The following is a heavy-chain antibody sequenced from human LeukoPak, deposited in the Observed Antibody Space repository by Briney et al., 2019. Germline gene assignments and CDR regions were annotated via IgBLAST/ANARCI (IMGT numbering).Heavy chain of an antibody. CDR2: IYYSGST. CDR3: ARDHARYCTNGVCYQVRGWFDP. D-gene: IGHD2-8*01. CDR1: GGSISSGGYY. J-gene: IGHJ5*02. Sequence: SETLSLTCTVSGGSISSGGYYWSWIRQHPGKGLEWIGYIYYSGSTYYNPSLKSRVTISVDTSKNQFSLKLSSVTAADTAVYYCARDHARYCTNGVCYQVRGWFDPWGQGTPVTVSS. V-gene: IGHV4-31*03.